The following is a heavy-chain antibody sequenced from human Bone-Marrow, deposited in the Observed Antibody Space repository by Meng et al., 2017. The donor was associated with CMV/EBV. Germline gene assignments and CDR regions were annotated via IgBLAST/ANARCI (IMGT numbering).Heavy chain of an antibody. Sequence: GESLKISCTASGFTFGDYAMSWVRQAPGKGLEWVGFIRSKAYGGTTEYAASVKGRFTISRDDSKSIAYLQMNSLKTEDTAVYYCARDHRAQQLGRYGMDVWGQGTTVTVSS. D-gene: IGHD6-13*01. V-gene: IGHV3-49*04. CDR3: ARDHRAQQLGRYGMDV. CDR2: IRSKAYGGTT. J-gene: IGHJ6*02. CDR1: GFTFGDYA.